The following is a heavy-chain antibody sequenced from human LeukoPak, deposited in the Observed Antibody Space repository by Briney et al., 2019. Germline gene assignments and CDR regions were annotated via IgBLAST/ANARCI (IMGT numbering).Heavy chain of an antibody. D-gene: IGHD2-21*02. CDR3: ARSGRTVVTAAFDY. Sequence: GGSLRLSCAASGFTFSSYSMNWVRQAPGKGLEWVSSISSSSSYIYYADSVKGRFTISRDNAKNSLYLQMNSLRAEDTAVYYCARSGRTVVTAAFDYWGQGTLVTVSS. CDR2: ISSSSSYI. J-gene: IGHJ4*02. V-gene: IGHV3-21*01. CDR1: GFTFSSYS.